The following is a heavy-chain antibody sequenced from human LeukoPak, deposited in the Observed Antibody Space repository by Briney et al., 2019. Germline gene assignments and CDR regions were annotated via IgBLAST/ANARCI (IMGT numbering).Heavy chain of an antibody. CDR2: INHSGST. J-gene: IGHJ4*02. CDR1: GGSFSGYY. D-gene: IGHD3-16*02. CDR3: ARLGAYDYVWGSYRHPGCLDY. Sequence: SETLSLTCAVYGGSFSGYYWSWIRQPPGKGLEWIGEINHSGSTNYNPSLKSRVTISVDTSKNQFSLKLSSVTAADTAVYYCARLGAYDYVWGSYRHPGCLDYWGQGTLVTVSS. V-gene: IGHV4-34*01.